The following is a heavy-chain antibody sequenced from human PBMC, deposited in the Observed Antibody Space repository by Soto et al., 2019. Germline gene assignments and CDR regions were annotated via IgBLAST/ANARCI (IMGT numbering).Heavy chain of an antibody. J-gene: IGHJ4*02. CDR3: ARDSSDSSAYSY. D-gene: IGHD3-22*01. CDR2: ISAYNGNR. CDR1: GYSFSDNG. V-gene: IGHV1-18*04. Sequence: AASVKVSCKASGYSFSDNGISWVRQAPGQGLEWMGWISAYNGNRNYAQKLQGRVTMTTDTSTSTAYMEMRSLRSDDPAAYYCARDSSDSSAYSYWGQGTLVTVSS.